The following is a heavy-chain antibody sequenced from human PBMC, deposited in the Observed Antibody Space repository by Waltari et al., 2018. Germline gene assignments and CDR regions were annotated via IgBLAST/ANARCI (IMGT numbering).Heavy chain of an antibody. CDR2: IYYSGST. CDR1: GGSISSSSYY. V-gene: IGHV4-39*01. J-gene: IGHJ4*02. CDR3: ARQIPPDYYDSSGYPDY. Sequence: QLQLQESGPGLVKPSETLSLTCTVSGGSISSSSYYWGWIRQPPGKGLAWIGSIYYSGSTDYNPSLKSRVTISVDTSKNQFSLKLSSVTAADTAVYYCARQIPPDYYDSSGYPDYWGQGTLVTVSS. D-gene: IGHD3-22*01.